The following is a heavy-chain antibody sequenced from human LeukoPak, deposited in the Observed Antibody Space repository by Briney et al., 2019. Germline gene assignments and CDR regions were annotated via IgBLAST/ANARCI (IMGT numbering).Heavy chain of an antibody. V-gene: IGHV3-23*01. J-gene: IGHJ3*02. D-gene: IGHD6-19*01. CDR3: VGRPTVFLGGTVNI. Sequence: GGSLRLSCAASGFAFNSYIMSWVRQAPGEGLEWVSSIGGSGSGAYYSDSVRGRFTISRDNSKNMLYLQMDSLRAEDTAVYYCVGRPTVFLGGTVNIWGHGTMVTVSS. CDR2: IGGSGSGA. CDR1: GFAFNSYI.